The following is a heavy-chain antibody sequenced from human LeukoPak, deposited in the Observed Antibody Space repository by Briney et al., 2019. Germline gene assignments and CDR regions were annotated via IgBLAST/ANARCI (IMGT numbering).Heavy chain of an antibody. J-gene: IGHJ6*03. CDR1: GDSMNSHY. V-gene: IGHV4-59*08. CDR3: ARHGKQLVYYYMDV. D-gene: IGHD6-6*01. CDR2: SYYTGRT. Sequence: SETLSLTCSVSGDSMNSHYWTWMRQPPGKGLEWIGCSYYTGRTNYNPSLKSRVTISVDPSKNQFSLKLSSVTAADTAVYYCARHGKQLVYYYMDVWGKGTTVTVSS.